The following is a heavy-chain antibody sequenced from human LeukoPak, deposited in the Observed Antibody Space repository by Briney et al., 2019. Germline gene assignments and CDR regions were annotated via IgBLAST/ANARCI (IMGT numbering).Heavy chain of an antibody. CDR3: ASLNRADCSSTSCHTHY. CDR2: ISSSSSYI. Sequence: GGSLRLSCAASGFTFSNYSMNWVRQAPGKGLEWVSSISSSSSYIYYADSVKGRFTISRDNAKNSLYLQMNSLRAEDTALYYCASLNRADCSSTSCHTHYWGQGTLVAVSS. J-gene: IGHJ4*02. D-gene: IGHD2-2*01. CDR1: GFTFSNYS. V-gene: IGHV3-21*01.